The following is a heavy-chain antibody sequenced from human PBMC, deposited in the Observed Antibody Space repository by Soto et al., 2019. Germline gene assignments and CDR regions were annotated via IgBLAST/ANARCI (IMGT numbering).Heavy chain of an antibody. D-gene: IGHD2-15*01. V-gene: IGHV4-59*01. J-gene: IGHJ6*02. CDR2: IYYGGST. Sequence: PSETLSLTCTVSGSITGYYWSWVRQPPGKRLEWIGYIYYGGSTNYNPSLKSRVTISLDTSKNQFSLKLRSVTAADTAVYFCARHTPRASGIDVWGQGTTVTVSS. CDR3: ARHTPRASGIDV. CDR1: GSITGYY.